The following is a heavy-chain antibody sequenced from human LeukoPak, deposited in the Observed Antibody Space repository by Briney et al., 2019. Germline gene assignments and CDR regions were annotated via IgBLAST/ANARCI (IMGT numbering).Heavy chain of an antibody. CDR3: ARHRGGRFSESYCDY. CDR1: GGSISGFY. D-gene: IGHD1-26*01. J-gene: IGHJ4*02. Sequence: SGTLSLTSTVSGGSISGFYWSRFRQPPGKGLEWIAYIYSSGITDYNPSLNSRVTLSVDSSKNQSSLELSSVTAADTAVYYCARHRGGRFSESYCDYWGQGPLVTVSS. V-gene: IGHV4-59*08. CDR2: IYSSGIT.